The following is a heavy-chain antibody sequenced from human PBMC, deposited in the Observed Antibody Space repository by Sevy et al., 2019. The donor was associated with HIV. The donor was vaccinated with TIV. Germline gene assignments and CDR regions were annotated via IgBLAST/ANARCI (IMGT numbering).Heavy chain of an antibody. Sequence: SETLSLTCTVSGGSISSGGYYWSWIRQHPGKGLEWIGYIYYSGSTYYNPSLKGRVTISVDTSKNQFSLKLSSVTAADTAVYYCARDGYCGGDCYSNGAFDIWGQGTMVTVSS. V-gene: IGHV4-31*03. D-gene: IGHD2-21*02. CDR2: IYYSGST. J-gene: IGHJ3*02. CDR1: GGSISSGGYY. CDR3: ARDGYCGGDCYSNGAFDI.